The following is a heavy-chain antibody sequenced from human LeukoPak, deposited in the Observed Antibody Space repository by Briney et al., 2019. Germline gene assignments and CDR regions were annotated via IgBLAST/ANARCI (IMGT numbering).Heavy chain of an antibody. CDR1: GYRFTNYW. J-gene: IGHJ4*02. CDR2: ICPGDSDI. CDR3: STRIAYSYGYDY. Sequence: GESLKISCKGSGYRFTNYWIAWVRQLPGKGLEWLGIICPGDSDIRYSPSFQGQVTISADKSISTAYLQWSSLKASDTAMYYCSTRIAYSYGYDYWGQGTLVTVSS. V-gene: IGHV5-51*01. D-gene: IGHD5-18*01.